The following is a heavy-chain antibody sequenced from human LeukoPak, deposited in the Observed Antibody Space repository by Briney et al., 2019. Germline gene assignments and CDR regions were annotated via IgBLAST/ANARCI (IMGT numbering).Heavy chain of an antibody. V-gene: IGHV3-23*01. Sequence: GGSQRLSCAVSGFTFSNEAMGWVRQLRGGGLEWVSTISPGGGTTYYAESMKGRFTISRDNSKTTLYLEMNSLRVEDTAVYYCTKARSGSSNWALQIFEYWGQGVLVTVSS. J-gene: IGHJ4*02. D-gene: IGHD4-11*01. CDR3: TKARSGSSNWALQIFEY. CDR2: ISPGGGTT. CDR1: GFTFSNEA.